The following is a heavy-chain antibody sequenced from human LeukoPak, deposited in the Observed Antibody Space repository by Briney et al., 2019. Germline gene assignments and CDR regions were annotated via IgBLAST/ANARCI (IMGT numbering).Heavy chain of an antibody. V-gene: IGHV3-53*01. CDR1: GFTVSSNY. J-gene: IGHJ4*02. CDR3: ATDMIVVVTVDY. D-gene: IGHD3-22*01. Sequence: GGSLRLSCAASGFTVSSNYMSWVRQAPGKGLEWVSVIYSGGSTYYADSVKGRFTISRDNSKNTLYLQMNSLRAEDTAVYYCATDMIVVVTVDYWGQGTLVTVSS. CDR2: IYSGGST.